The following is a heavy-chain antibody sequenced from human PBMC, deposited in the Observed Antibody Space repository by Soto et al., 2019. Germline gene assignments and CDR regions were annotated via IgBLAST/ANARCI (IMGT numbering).Heavy chain of an antibody. V-gene: IGHV1-2*04. CDR2: VNPNSGGT. CDR3: VTSRVIIALAGDPGYLFAF. Sequence: ASVKVSCKASGYTFTGYYIHWVRQAPGQGLEWMGWVNPNSGGTNYAQKFQGWVTMTRDTSISTAYMELSRLRSDDTAVYYCVTSRVIIALAGDPGYLFAFCGQGTPVLVSS. D-gene: IGHD6-13*01. CDR1: GYTFTGYY. J-gene: IGHJ4*02.